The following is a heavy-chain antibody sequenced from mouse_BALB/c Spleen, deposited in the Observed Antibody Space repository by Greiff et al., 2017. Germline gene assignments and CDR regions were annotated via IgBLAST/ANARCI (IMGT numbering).Heavy chain of an antibody. CDR1: GYSITSDYA. Sequence: VQLQQSGPGLVKPSQSLSLTCTVTGYSITSDYAWNWIRQFPGNKLEWMGYISYSGSTSYNPSLKSRISITRDTSKNQFFLQLNSVTTEDTATYYCAIYYRYDVAWFAYWGQGTLVTVSA. CDR3: AIYYRYDVAWFAY. V-gene: IGHV3-2*02. D-gene: IGHD2-14*01. CDR2: ISYSGST. J-gene: IGHJ3*01.